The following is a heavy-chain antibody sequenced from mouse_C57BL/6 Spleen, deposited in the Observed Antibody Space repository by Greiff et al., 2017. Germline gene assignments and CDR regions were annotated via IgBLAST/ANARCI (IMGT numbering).Heavy chain of an antibody. CDR1: GFTFSSYG. J-gene: IGHJ3*01. V-gene: IGHV5-6*01. CDR3: ARQAAQATGAY. CDR2: ISSGGSYT. Sequence: EVQRVESGGDLVKPGGSLKLSCAASGFTFSSYGMSWVRQTPDKRLEWVATISSGGSYTYYPDSVKGRFTISRDNAKNTLYLQMSSLKSEDTAMYYCARQAAQATGAYWGQGTLVTVSA. D-gene: IGHD3-2*02.